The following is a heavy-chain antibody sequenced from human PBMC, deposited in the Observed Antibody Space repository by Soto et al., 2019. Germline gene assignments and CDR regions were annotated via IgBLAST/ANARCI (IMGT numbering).Heavy chain of an antibody. D-gene: IGHD6-19*01. CDR3: ARSEQWLVRRVDYYYYYGMDV. CDR1: GFTFSSYG. Sequence: QVQLVESGGGVVQPGRSLRLSCAASGFTFSSYGMHWVRQAPGKGLEWVAVIWYDGSNKYYADSVKGRFTISRDNSKNTLYLQMNSLRAEDTAVYYCARSEQWLVRRVDYYYYYGMDVWGQGTTVTVSS. V-gene: IGHV3-33*01. CDR2: IWYDGSNK. J-gene: IGHJ6*02.